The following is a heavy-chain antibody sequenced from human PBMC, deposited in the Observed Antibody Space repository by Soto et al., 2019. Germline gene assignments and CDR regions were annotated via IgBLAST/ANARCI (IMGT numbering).Heavy chain of an antibody. CDR1: GFTFSSYA. CDR2: ISGSGGST. J-gene: IGHJ4*02. CDR3: AKDFNVPYNWKHGPFDY. D-gene: IGHD1-20*01. V-gene: IGHV3-23*01. Sequence: GGSLRLSCAASGFTFSSYAMSWVRQAPGKGLEWVSAISGSGGSTYYADSVKGRFTISRDNSKNTLYLQMNSLRAEDTAVYYCAKDFNVPYNWKHGPFDYWGQGTLVTVSS.